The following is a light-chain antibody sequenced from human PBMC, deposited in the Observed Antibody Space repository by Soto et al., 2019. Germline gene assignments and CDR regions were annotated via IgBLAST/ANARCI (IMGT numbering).Light chain of an antibody. CDR3: QHYNTFPFT. CDR2: VPS. Sequence: DIQMTQSPSSLSAFVGDRVTITCRASQDISNWLAWYQHKPGKAPQSLIHVPSSLQRGVPSRFSGSGSGTDFTLTINNLQPEDSATYYCQHYNTFPFTFGGGTKVEI. V-gene: IGKV1D-16*01. CDR1: QDISNW. J-gene: IGKJ4*01.